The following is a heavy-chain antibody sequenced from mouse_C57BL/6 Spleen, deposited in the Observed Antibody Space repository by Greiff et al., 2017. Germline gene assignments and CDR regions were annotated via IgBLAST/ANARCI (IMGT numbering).Heavy chain of an antibody. Sequence: QVQLQQSGPELVKPGASVKISCKASGYAFSSSWMNWVKQRPGKGLVWIGRIYPGDGDTNYNGKFKGKATLTADKSYSTAYMQLSSLTSEDSAVYFCASGTTVVPRYFDVWGTGTTFTVSS. J-gene: IGHJ1*03. CDR3: ASGTTVVPRYFDV. CDR1: GYAFSSSW. CDR2: IYPGDGDT. V-gene: IGHV1-82*01. D-gene: IGHD1-3*01.